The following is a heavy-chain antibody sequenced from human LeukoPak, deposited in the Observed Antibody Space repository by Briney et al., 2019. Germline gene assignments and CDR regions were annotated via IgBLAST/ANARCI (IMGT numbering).Heavy chain of an antibody. Sequence: GGSLRLSCAASGFTFSSYGMHWVRQAPGKGLEWVAVIWYDGSNKYYADSVKGRFTISRDNSKNTLYLQMNSLRAEDTAVYYCARFTRPNAFDIWGQGTMVTVSS. CDR2: IWYDGSNK. CDR3: ARFTRPNAFDI. CDR1: GFTFSSYG. V-gene: IGHV3-33*08. J-gene: IGHJ3*02.